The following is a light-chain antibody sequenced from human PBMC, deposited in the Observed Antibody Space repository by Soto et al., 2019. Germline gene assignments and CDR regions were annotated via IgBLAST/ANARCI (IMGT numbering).Light chain of an antibody. Sequence: DIQMTQSPSTLSAYVEDTVTITCRASQTISGWLAWYQQRPGKAPNLLIFDASTLESGVPSRFSGSGSGTTFTLTISSLQSDEFATYYCLQYNGYYRTFGQGTKVDIK. J-gene: IGKJ1*01. CDR1: QTISGW. CDR2: DAS. CDR3: LQYNGYYRT. V-gene: IGKV1-5*01.